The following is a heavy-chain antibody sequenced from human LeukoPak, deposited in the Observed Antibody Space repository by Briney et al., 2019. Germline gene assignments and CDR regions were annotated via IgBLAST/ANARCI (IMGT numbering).Heavy chain of an antibody. CDR2: ISGTGGST. CDR3: ARDRGYSGYNDY. V-gene: IGHV3-23*01. Sequence: GGSLRLSCTASGFTFSIYAMSWVRQAPGKGLEWVSAISGTGGSTYYADSVKGRFTISRDNSKNTLYLQMNSLRAEDTAVYYCARDRGYSGYNDYWGQGTLVTVSS. CDR1: GFTFSIYA. D-gene: IGHD5-12*01. J-gene: IGHJ4*02.